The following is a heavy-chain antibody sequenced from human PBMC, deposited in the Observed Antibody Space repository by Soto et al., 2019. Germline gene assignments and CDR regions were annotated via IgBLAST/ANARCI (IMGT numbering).Heavy chain of an antibody. V-gene: IGHV1-3*01. Sequence: ASVKVSCKASGYTFTNYAMHWVRQAPGQGLEWMGWINAGNGNTKYSQKFQGRVTITRETSASTAYMELSSLRSEDTAVYYCARDLASSGWPFDSWGQGTLVTVSS. CDR3: ARDLASSGWPFDS. J-gene: IGHJ4*02. CDR2: INAGNGNT. D-gene: IGHD6-19*01. CDR1: GYTFTNYA.